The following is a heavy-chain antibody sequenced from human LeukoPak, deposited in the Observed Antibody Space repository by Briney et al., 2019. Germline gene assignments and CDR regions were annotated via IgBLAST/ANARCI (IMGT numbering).Heavy chain of an antibody. Sequence: SGGCLRLSCAASGFTVSDHWMHWVRQAPGKGLVWVSRVSSDGSSTSYADSVKGRFTISRDNAKNTLYLQMNSLRAEDTAVSYCARSSGRWTYSNFLENYYGMDVWGQGTTVTVSS. D-gene: IGHD4-11*01. V-gene: IGHV3-74*01. CDR2: VSSDGSST. CDR1: GFTVSDHW. J-gene: IGHJ6*02. CDR3: ARSSGRWTYSNFLENYYGMDV.